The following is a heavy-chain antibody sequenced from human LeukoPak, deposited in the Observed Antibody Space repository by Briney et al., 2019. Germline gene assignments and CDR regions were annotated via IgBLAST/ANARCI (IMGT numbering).Heavy chain of an antibody. D-gene: IGHD3-16*01. CDR1: GFTVSSNY. CDR3: AKDPSTYHSYAWWTSLDH. V-gene: IGHV3-30*18. J-gene: IGHJ4*02. CDR2: ISYDGVNK. Sequence: GGSLRLSCAPSGFTVSSNYMSWVRQAPGKGLEWVAVISYDGVNKYYSDTVKGRFTISRDNSKTTLYLQVNSLRAEDTAVYYCAKDPSTYHSYAWWTSLDHWGQGTLVTVSS.